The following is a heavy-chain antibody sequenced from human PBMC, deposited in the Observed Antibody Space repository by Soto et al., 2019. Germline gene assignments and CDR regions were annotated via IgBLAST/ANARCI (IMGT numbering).Heavy chain of an antibody. Sequence: QVQLQQWGAGLLKPSETLSLTCAVYGGSFSGYYWSWIRQPPGKGLEWIGEINHSGSTNYNPSLKSRVTISVDTSKNQFSLKLSSVTAADTAVYYCARGAVKRSRGVIWTKGWFDPWGQGTLVTVSS. CDR2: INHSGST. CDR1: GGSFSGYY. D-gene: IGHD3-10*01. CDR3: ARGAVKRSRGVIWTKGWFDP. V-gene: IGHV4-34*01. J-gene: IGHJ5*02.